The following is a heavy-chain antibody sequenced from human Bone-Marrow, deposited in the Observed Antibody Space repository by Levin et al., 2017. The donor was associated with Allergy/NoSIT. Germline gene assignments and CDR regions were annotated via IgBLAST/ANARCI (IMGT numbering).Heavy chain of an antibody. D-gene: IGHD6-13*01. CDR3: ARAAGAAGRGGMDV. CDR2: ISTRSTYI. V-gene: IGHV3-21*01. Sequence: EASVKVSCARSGFPFSTYGMAWVRQAPGGGLEWLASISTRSTYIHYADSVKGRFTISRDNANNSLSLQMNRLRREDTAVYFCARAAGAAGRGGMDVWGQGTTVTVSS. CDR1: GFPFSTYG. J-gene: IGHJ6*02.